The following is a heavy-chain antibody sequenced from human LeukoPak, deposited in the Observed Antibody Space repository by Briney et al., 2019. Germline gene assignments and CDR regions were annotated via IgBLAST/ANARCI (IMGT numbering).Heavy chain of an antibody. CDR1: GYTFTSYG. V-gene: IGHV1-18*01. CDR3: ARAGQWLAPDFDY. J-gene: IGHJ4*02. Sequence: GASVKVSCKASGYTFTSYGICWVRQTPGQGLEWVGWINAYNDNTNYAQKHQGRVTITTDTYTSTAYMELRSMRSDDTAVYYCARAGQWLAPDFDYWGQGTLVTVSS. CDR2: INAYNDNT. D-gene: IGHD6-19*01.